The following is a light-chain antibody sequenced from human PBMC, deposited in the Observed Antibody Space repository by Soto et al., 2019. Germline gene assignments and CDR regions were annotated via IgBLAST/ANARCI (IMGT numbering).Light chain of an antibody. V-gene: IGKV1-6*01. Sequence: AIQMTQSPSSLSASVGDRVTITCRASQGIRSELGWYQQKPGKAPNLLIYTASTLQSGVPSRFSGSVSGTDFTLTISSLQPEDFATYYCIQDYNYPLTFGGGTKVDIK. J-gene: IGKJ4*01. CDR3: IQDYNYPLT. CDR1: QGIRSE. CDR2: TAS.